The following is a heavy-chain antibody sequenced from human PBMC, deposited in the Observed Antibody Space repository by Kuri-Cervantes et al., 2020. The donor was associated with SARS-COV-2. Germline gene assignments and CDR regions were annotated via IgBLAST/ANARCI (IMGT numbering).Heavy chain of an antibody. CDR3: ARGPPEYPDQNPYRYYYYMDV. J-gene: IGHJ6*03. CDR1: GFTFSSYW. Sequence: GESLKISCAASGFTFSSYWMSWVRQAPGKGLEWVANIKQDGSEKYYVDSVKGRFTISRDNAKNSLYLQMNSLRAEDTAVYYCARGPPEYPDQNPYRYYYYMDVWGKGTTVTVSS. D-gene: IGHD3-16*02. V-gene: IGHV3-7*01. CDR2: IKQDGSEK.